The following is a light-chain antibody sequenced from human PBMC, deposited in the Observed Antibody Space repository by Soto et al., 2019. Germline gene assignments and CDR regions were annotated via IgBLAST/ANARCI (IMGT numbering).Light chain of an antibody. CDR1: SSNIGSNY. Sequence: QSVLTQPPSASGTPGQRVTISCSGSSSNIGSNYVYWYQQLPGTAPKLLFYRNNQRPSGVPDRFSGSKSGTSASLAISGLRSEDEADYYCAAWDDSLSGSYVFGTGNKVTVL. CDR2: RNN. CDR3: AAWDDSLSGSYV. V-gene: IGLV1-47*01. J-gene: IGLJ1*01.